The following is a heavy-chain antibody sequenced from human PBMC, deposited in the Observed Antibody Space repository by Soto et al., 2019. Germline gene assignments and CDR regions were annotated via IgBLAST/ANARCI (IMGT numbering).Heavy chain of an antibody. CDR3: ARERGATGFDY. CDR1: GGSISSGDYY. J-gene: IGHJ4*02. Sequence: SETLSLTCTVSGGSISSGDYYWSWIRQPPGKGLEWIGYIYYSGSTYYNPSLKSRVTISVDTSKNQFSLKLSSVTAADTAVYYCARERGATGFDYWGQGTLVTVS. V-gene: IGHV4-30-4*01. D-gene: IGHD1-26*01. CDR2: IYYSGST.